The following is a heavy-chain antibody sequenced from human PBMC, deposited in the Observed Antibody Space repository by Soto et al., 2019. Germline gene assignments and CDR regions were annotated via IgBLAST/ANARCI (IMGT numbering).Heavy chain of an antibody. Sequence: EVQLLESEGGLVQPGGSLRLSCAASGFTFSNYEMSWVRQAPGKGQEWVSGISGSGGDTNYADSVKGRFTISRDNSKNTLYLQMNSVRAEDTAVYYCAKRGGWGSRGLIYGIVYSDDWGQGTLVTVSS. V-gene: IGHV3-23*01. CDR3: AKRGGWGSRGLIYGIVYSDD. CDR2: ISGSGGDT. J-gene: IGHJ4*02. CDR1: GFTFSNYE. D-gene: IGHD2-15*01.